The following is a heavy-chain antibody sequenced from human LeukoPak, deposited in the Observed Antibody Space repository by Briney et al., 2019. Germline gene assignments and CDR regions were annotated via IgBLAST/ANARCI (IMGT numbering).Heavy chain of an antibody. CDR2: MNPNSGNT. Sequence: AASVKVSCKASGGTFSSYAISWVRQATGQGLEWMGWMNPNSGNTGYAQKFQGRVTMTRNTSISTAYMELSSLRSEDTAVYYCARIDGAMVRGVIFARRKDNWFDPWGQGTLVTVSS. D-gene: IGHD3-10*01. V-gene: IGHV1-8*02. CDR3: ARIDGAMVRGVIFARRKDNWFDP. J-gene: IGHJ5*02. CDR1: GGTFSSYA.